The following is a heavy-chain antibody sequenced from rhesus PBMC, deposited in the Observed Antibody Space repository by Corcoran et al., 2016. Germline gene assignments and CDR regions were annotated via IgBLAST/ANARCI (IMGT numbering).Heavy chain of an antibody. CDR3: SRDSWSYFDY. V-gene: IGHV3S22*01. J-gene: IGHJ4*01. Sequence: EVQLVESGGGLVQPGGSLRLSCAASGFTFSDSYMSWVRQAPGKGLVLVGFIRNKANGGKAEYAASLKGRFTISRDDSKSIASLQMNSLKTEDTAVYYCSRDSWSYFDYWGQGVLVTVSS. CDR1: GFTFSDSY. CDR2: IRNKANGGKA. D-gene: IGHD6-13*01.